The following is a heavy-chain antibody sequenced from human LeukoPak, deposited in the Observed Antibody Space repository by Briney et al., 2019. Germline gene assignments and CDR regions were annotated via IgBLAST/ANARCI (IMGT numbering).Heavy chain of an antibody. V-gene: IGHV4-39*07. CDR3: ARASGSNSYYYYYYMDV. J-gene: IGHJ6*03. D-gene: IGHD1-26*01. CDR1: SGSISSSSDY. CDR2: IYYSGSA. Sequence: SETLSLTCTVASGSISSSSDYWGWIRQPPGKGLEWVGSIYYSGSAYYNPSLKSRVTISVDTSKNQFSLKLSSVTAADTAVYYSARASGSNSYYYYYYMDVWGKGTTVTVSS.